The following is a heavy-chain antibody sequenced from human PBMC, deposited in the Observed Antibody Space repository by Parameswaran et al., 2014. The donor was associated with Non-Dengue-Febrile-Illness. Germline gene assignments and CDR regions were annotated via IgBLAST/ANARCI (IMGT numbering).Heavy chain of an antibody. Sequence: WIRQPPGKGLEWIGSIYYSGSTYYNPSLKSRVTISVDTSKNQFSLKLSSVTAADTAVYYCARLVQLDQDAFDIWGQGTMVTVSS. CDR3: ARLVQLDQDAFDI. D-gene: IGHD1-1*01. V-gene: IGHV4-39*01. J-gene: IGHJ3*02. CDR2: IYYSGST.